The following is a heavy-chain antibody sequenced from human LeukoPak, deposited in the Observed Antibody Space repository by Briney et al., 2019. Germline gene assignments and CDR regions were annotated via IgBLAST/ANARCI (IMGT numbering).Heavy chain of an antibody. D-gene: IGHD1-26*01. V-gene: IGHV3-33*01. Sequence: GRSLRLSCAASGFTFNNYGMHWLRQAPGKGLEGVAIIWCGDSTNYYAYSVRGSITISRYICKNTLHLQMNSLRADDTAVYYCAREESGSLDFWGQGTLVTVSS. CDR3: AREESGSLDF. J-gene: IGHJ4*02. CDR1: GFTFNNYG. CDR2: IWCGDSTN.